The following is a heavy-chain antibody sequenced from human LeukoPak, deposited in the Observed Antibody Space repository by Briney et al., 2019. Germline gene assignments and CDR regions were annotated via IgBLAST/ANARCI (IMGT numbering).Heavy chain of an antibody. CDR2: ISKNSDDI. Sequence: GGSLRLSCVASGFTFSIYSMNWVRQAPGEGREWVSYISKNSDDIYNADSVRGRFTISRDNAKNSLYLQMNSLRAEDTAVYYCARVRPGYYCDYWGQGILVTVSS. V-gene: IGHV3-21*05. CDR1: GFTFSIYS. J-gene: IGHJ4*02. CDR3: ARVRPGYYCDY.